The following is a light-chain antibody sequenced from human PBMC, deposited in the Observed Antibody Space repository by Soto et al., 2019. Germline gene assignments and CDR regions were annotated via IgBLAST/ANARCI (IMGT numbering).Light chain of an antibody. CDR3: QQYHTYPGT. V-gene: IGKV1-5*01. CDR2: GAS. CDR1: QSISSW. J-gene: IGKJ1*01. Sequence: IQMTQSPSTLSASIGDRVTITCRASQSISSWLVWYQQKSGKAPKLLIYGASILESGVPSRFSGSGSGTEFTLTIGSLQPDDFATYYCQQYHTYPGTFGQGTKVEV.